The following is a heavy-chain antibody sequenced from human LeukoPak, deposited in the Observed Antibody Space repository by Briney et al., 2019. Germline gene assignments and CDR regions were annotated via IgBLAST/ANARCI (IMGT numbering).Heavy chain of an antibody. J-gene: IGHJ4*02. CDR3: ARDSSGFGSLPGY. D-gene: IGHD3-22*01. CDR1: GGSISSSNW. CDR2: IYHRGNT. V-gene: IGHV4-4*02. Sequence: SGTLSLTCAVSGGSISSSNWWNWVRQTPGKGLEWIGEIYHRGNTHYNPSLKSRVTIALDTSKNQFSLKLSSVTAADTAMYYCARDSSGFGSLPGYWGQGTLVTVSS.